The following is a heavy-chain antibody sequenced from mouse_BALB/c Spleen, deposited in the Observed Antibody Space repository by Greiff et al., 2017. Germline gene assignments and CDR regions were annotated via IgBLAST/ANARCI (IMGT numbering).Heavy chain of an antibody. CDR1: GYAFSSYW. V-gene: IGHV1-80*01. D-gene: IGHD1-1*01. CDR3: ARKDGSSYGFAY. J-gene: IGHJ3*01. Sequence: QVQLQQSGAELVRPGSSVKISCKASGYAFSSYWMNWVKQRPGQGLEWIGQIYPGDGDTNYNGKFKGKATLTADKSSSTAYMQLSSLTSEDSAVYFCARKDGSSYGFAYWGQGTLVTVSA. CDR2: IYPGDGDT.